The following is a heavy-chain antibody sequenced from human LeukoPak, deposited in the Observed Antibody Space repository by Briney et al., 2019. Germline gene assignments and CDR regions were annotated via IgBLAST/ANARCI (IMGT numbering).Heavy chain of an antibody. V-gene: IGHV3-30*02. J-gene: IGHJ4*02. CDR2: IRYDGSNK. D-gene: IGHD3-10*01. Sequence: GGSLRLSCAASGFTFSSYGMHWVRQAPGKGLEWVAFIRYDGSNKYYADSVKGRFTISRDNSKNTLYLQMNSLRAEDTAVYYCATDTGDDFDYWGQGTLVTVSS. CDR3: ATDTGDDFDY. CDR1: GFTFSSYG.